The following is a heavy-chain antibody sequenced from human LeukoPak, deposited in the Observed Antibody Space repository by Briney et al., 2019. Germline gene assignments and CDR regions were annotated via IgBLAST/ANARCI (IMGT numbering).Heavy chain of an antibody. D-gene: IGHD6-13*01. CDR2: IYYSGST. CDR1: GGSISSGGYY. CDR3: ARAPLNIASSYYYYGMDV. V-gene: IGHV4-31*03. J-gene: IGHJ6*02. Sequence: SQTLSLTCTVSGGSISSGGYYWSWIRQHPGKGLEWIGYIYYSGSTYFNPSLKSRVTISVDTSKNQFSLKLSSVTAAGTAVYYCARAPLNIASSYYYYGMDVWGQGTTVTVSS.